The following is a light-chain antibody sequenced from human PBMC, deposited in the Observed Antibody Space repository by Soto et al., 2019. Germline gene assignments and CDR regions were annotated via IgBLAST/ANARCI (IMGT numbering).Light chain of an antibody. CDR2: EVN. Sequence: QSALTQPPSASGSPGQSVTISCTGTSSDVGGYDYVSWHQHHPGKAPKLMLSEVNKRPSGVPDRFSGSKSGNTASLTVSGLQAEDEADYYCSSYAGSNNFVLFGGGTKVTVL. J-gene: IGLJ3*02. CDR1: SSDVGGYDY. CDR3: SSYAGSNNFVL. V-gene: IGLV2-8*01.